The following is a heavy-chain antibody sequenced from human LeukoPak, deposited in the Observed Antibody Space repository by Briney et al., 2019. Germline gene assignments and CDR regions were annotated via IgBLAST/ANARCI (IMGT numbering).Heavy chain of an antibody. CDR2: IKQDGSEE. Sequence: GSLRLSCAASGFTFSSYWMHWVRQAPGKGLEWVANIKQDGSEEYYVDSVKGRFTISRDNAKNSLYLQMNSLRAEDTAVYSCVRDGDTSGYTNWGQGTLVTVSS. V-gene: IGHV3-7*01. CDR1: GFTFSSYW. CDR3: VRDGDTSGYTN. D-gene: IGHD3-22*01. J-gene: IGHJ4*02.